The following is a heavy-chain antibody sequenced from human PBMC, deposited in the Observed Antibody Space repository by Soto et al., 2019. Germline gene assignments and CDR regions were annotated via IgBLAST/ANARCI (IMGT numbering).Heavy chain of an antibody. V-gene: IGHV3-49*04. CDR2: IRSKAYGGTT. CDR3: TRWGCGGDCYDYYYYGMDV. D-gene: IGHD2-21*02. Sequence: PEGSLRLSCTASGFTFGDYAMSWVRQAPGKGLEWVGFIRSKAYGGTTEYAASVKGRFTISRDDSKSIAYLQMNSLKTEDTAVYYCTRWGCGGDCYDYYYYGMDVWGQGTTVTVSS. CDR1: GFTFGDYA. J-gene: IGHJ6*02.